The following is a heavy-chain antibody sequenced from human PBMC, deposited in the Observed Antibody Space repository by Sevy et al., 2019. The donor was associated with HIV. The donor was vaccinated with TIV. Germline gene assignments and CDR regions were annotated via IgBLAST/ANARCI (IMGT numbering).Heavy chain of an antibody. Sequence: GGSLRLSCIASEFSFSNYGMHWVRQTPGKGLEWVAFVRYDGSNEYYADSVKGRFTISRDNSKNTLYLQMNSLRTEDTAVYYGARDLKFVLVVYAVPFDACDMWGQGTVVTVSS. J-gene: IGHJ3*02. CDR2: VRYDGSNE. CDR1: EFSFSNYG. V-gene: IGHV3-30*02. D-gene: IGHD2-8*02. CDR3: ARDLKFVLVVYAVPFDACDM.